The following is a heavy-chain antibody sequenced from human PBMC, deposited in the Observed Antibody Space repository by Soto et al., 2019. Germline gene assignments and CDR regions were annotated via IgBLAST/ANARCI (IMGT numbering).Heavy chain of an antibody. CDR2: IYPGDSDT. D-gene: IGHD4-17*01. J-gene: IGHJ5*02. Sequence: GESLKISCKGSGYSFTSYWIGWVRQMPGKGLEWMGIIYPGDSDTRYSPSFQGQVTISADKSISTAYLQWSSLKASDTAMYYCARLDLTTVVSNWFDPWGQGTLVTVSS. CDR3: ARLDLTTVVSNWFDP. CDR1: GYSFTSYW. V-gene: IGHV5-51*01.